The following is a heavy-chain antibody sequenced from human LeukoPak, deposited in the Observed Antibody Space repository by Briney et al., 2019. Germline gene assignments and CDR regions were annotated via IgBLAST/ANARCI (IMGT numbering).Heavy chain of an antibody. J-gene: IGHJ4*02. V-gene: IGHV3-23*01. CDR3: AKDSRFLEWLFPSLDY. CDR2: ISGSGGST. D-gene: IGHD3-3*01. Sequence: GGSLRLSCAASGFTFSIYAMSWVRQAPGKGLEWVSAISGSGGSTYYADSMKGRFTISRDNSKNTLYLQMNSLRAEDTAVYYCAKDSRFLEWLFPSLDYWGQGTLVTVSS. CDR1: GFTFSIYA.